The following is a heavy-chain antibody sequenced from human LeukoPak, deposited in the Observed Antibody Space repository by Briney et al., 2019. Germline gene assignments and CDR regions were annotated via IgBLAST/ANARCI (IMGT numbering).Heavy chain of an antibody. CDR1: GGTFSRYV. CDR2: IIPIFGTA. CDR3: ARESHYSGSGSLPAPLDY. J-gene: IGHJ4*01. D-gene: IGHD3-10*01. V-gene: IGHV1-69*01. Sequence: VASVKVSFKASGGTFSRYVINWVRQAPGQGLEWMGGIIPIFGTANYAQKFKGRVTITADEFMSTAYMELSSLRSEDTAVYYCARESHYSGSGSLPAPLDYWGNGTLFTVSS.